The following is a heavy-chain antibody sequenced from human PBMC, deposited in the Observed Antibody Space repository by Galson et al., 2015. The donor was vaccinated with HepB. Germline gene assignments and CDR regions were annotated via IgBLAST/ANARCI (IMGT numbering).Heavy chain of an antibody. CDR3: TRGRLWFGESSFYYFDY. J-gene: IGHJ4*02. CDR1: GFTFGDYA. D-gene: IGHD3-10*01. Sequence: SLRLSCAASGFTFGDYAMSWVRQAPGKGLEWVGFIRSKAYGGTTEYAASVKGRFTISRDDSKSIAYLQMNSLKTEDTAVYYCTRGRLWFGESSFYYFDYWGQGTPVTVSS. CDR2: IRSKAYGGTT. V-gene: IGHV3-49*04.